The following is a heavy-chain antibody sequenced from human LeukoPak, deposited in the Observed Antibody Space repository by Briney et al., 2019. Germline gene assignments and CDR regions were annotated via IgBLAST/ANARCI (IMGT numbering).Heavy chain of an antibody. Sequence: GGSLRLSGAASGFTFSSSWMHWVRQAPGKGLVWVSRINSDGSRMMYADSVKGRFTISRDNAKNTLYLQMNSLRAEDTAVYYCARGGSPVHYYYMDVWGKGTTVTISS. CDR2: INSDGSRM. V-gene: IGHV3-74*03. D-gene: IGHD1-1*01. J-gene: IGHJ6*03. CDR1: GFTFSSSW. CDR3: ARGGSPVHYYYMDV.